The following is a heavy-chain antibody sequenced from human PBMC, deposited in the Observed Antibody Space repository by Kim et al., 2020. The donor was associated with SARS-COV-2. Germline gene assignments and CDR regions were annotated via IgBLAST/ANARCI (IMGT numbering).Heavy chain of an antibody. CDR2: YSGGRT. CDR3: ARVPDY. Sequence: YSGGRTYYADSVKGRFTISRDNSKNTLYLQMNSLRAEDTAVYYCARVPDYWGQGTLVTVSS. J-gene: IGHJ4*02. V-gene: IGHV3-53*01.